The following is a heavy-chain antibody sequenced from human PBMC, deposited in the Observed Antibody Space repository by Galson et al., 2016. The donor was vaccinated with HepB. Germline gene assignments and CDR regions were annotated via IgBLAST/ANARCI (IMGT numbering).Heavy chain of an antibody. CDR2: ITWNGKIE. D-gene: IGHD3-10*01. CDR1: GFPFDDFA. CDR3: AKDRGNLNYYHLYGMDV. V-gene: IGHV3-9*01. Sequence: SLRLSCAASGFPFDDFAMHWVRQTPKKGLEWVASITWNGKIEDYADSVKGRFTLSRDNAENSLHLQMNSLRPEDAALYYCAKDRGNLNYYHLYGMDVWGQGTTVTVPS. J-gene: IGHJ6*02.